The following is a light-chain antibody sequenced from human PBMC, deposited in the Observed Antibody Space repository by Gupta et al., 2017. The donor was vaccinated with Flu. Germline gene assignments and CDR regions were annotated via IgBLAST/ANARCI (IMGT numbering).Light chain of an antibody. CDR3: DYSEASNNSFV. V-gene: IGLV2-11*01. J-gene: IGLJ3*02. CDR1: SSDVGGCNY. Sequence: TISTTGTSSDVGGCNYVYWYHQHPAQDPKRRRDYVSKRPSGVPDRFLCYKLGTTASPQTTGLQAEDGADDYCDYSEASNNSFVFGGGTKITVL. CDR2: YVS.